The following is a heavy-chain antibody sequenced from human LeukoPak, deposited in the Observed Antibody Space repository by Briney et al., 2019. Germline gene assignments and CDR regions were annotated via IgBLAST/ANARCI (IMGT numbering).Heavy chain of an antibody. J-gene: IGHJ5*02. Sequence: GASVKVSCKASGYTFTSYDINWVRQATGQGLEWMGWMNPNNGNTGYAQKFQGRVTITRNTSISTAYMELGSLRSEDTAVYYCARNPNWDYIESWFDPWGQGTLVTVSS. CDR1: GYTFTSYD. CDR2: MNPNNGNT. D-gene: IGHD1-7*01. V-gene: IGHV1-8*03. CDR3: ARNPNWDYIESWFDP.